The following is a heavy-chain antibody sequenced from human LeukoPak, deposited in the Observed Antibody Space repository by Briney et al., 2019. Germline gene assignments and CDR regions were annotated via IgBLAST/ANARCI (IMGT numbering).Heavy chain of an antibody. D-gene: IGHD6-19*01. J-gene: IGHJ5*02. CDR2: ISSNGGST. V-gene: IGHV3-64*01. Sequence: GGSLRLSCAASGFTFSSYAMHWVRQAPGKGLEYVSAISSNGGSTYYANSVKGRFTISRDSSKNTLYLQMGSLRAEDMAVYYCAREFLRSNRIAVGRGGPFDPWGQGTPVTVSS. CDR1: GFTFSSYA. CDR3: AREFLRSNRIAVGRGGPFDP.